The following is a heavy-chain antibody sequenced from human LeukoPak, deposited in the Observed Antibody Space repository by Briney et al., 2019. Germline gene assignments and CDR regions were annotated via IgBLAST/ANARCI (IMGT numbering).Heavy chain of an antibody. V-gene: IGHV3-23*01. Sequence: GGSLRLSCAAYGFTFSNRGMDWVRQAPGKGLEWVSGISPSGDITYYADSVKGRFTISRDNSKNTLYLEVIRLTPEDSAVYYCAKDDAWLRFGEWSQGTLVTVSS. J-gene: IGHJ4*02. CDR1: GFTFSNRG. CDR2: ISPSGDIT. CDR3: AKDDAWLRFGE. D-gene: IGHD5-12*01.